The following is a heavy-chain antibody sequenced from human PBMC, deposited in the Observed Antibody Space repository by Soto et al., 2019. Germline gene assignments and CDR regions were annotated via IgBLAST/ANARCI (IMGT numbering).Heavy chain of an antibody. V-gene: IGHV3-23*01. J-gene: IGHJ4*02. Sequence: LRLSCAASGFTFSSYAMSWVRQAPGKGLEWVSAISGSGGSTYYADSVKGRFTISRDNSKNTLYLQMNSLRAEDTAVYYCAKAVGYYDSSGRIDYWGQGTLVTVSS. CDR1: GFTFSSYA. D-gene: IGHD3-22*01. CDR3: AKAVGYYDSSGRIDY. CDR2: ISGSGGST.